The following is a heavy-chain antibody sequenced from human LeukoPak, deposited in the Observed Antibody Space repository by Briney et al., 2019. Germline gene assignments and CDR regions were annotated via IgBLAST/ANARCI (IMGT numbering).Heavy chain of an antibody. Sequence: GASVKVSCKASGYTFTSYYMHWVRQAPGQGLEWMGIINPSGGSTSYAQKFQGRVTMTRDTSTSTVYMGLSSLRSEDTAVYYCARDGDELAANYYFDYWGQGTLVTVSS. D-gene: IGHD6-25*01. J-gene: IGHJ4*02. CDR3: ARDGDELAANYYFDY. CDR2: INPSGGST. V-gene: IGHV1-46*01. CDR1: GYTFTSYY.